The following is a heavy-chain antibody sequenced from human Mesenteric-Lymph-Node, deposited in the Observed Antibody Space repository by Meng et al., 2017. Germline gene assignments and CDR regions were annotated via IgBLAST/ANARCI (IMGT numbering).Heavy chain of an antibody. CDR2: INSDGSST. CDR1: GITFSSYL. V-gene: IGHV3-74*01. D-gene: IGHD2-15*01. CDR3: ATHPALDY. J-gene: IGHJ4*02. Sequence: GGSLRLSCAASGITFSSYLMHWVRQTPGKGLVWVSHINSDGSSTIYAESVKGRFTISRDNAKNTLYLQMNSLRVEDTAVYYCATHPALDYWGQGNRVNGAS.